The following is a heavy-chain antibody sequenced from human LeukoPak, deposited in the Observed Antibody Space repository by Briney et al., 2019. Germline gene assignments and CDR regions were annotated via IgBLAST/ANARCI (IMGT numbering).Heavy chain of an antibody. V-gene: IGHV3-11*04. CDR3: ARSDDSSGYFTLHYYYYMDV. CDR2: ISSSGSTI. CDR1: GFTFSDYY. Sequence: GGSLRLSCAASGFTFSDYYMSWIRQAPGKGLEWVSYISSSGSTIYYADSVKGRFTISRDNSKNTLYLQMNSLRAEDTAVYYCARSDDSSGYFTLHYYYYMDVWGKGTTVTVSS. J-gene: IGHJ6*03. D-gene: IGHD3-22*01.